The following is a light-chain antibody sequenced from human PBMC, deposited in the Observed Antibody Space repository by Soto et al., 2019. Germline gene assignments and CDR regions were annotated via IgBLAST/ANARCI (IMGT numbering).Light chain of an antibody. J-gene: IGKJ4*01. V-gene: IGKV1-16*01. CDR3: QQYESFPLT. CDR2: TAS. CDR1: QGLNKF. Sequence: DIQMTQSPSSLSASVGHSVTITCRSSQGLNKFLAWFQQKQGTAPKSLISTASRLQRGVPSRFSRSGSGTHFTLTINNLKPEDFATHSCQQYESFPLTFGGGTRVEIK.